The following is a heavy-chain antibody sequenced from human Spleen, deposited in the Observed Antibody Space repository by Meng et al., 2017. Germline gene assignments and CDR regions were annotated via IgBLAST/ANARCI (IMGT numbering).Heavy chain of an antibody. CDR1: GYTFTTYD. V-gene: IGHV1-69*06. J-gene: IGHJ5*02. D-gene: IGHD3-22*01. CDR3: ARAYYYDSSGPNWFDP. CDR2: IIPIFGTA. Sequence: QVQVVQVWAEVKKPGASVKVSCKASGYTFTTYDITWVRQAPGQGLEWMGWIIPIFGTANYAQKFQGRVTITADKSTSTAYMELSSLRSEDTAVYYCARAYYYDSSGPNWFDPWGQGTLVTVSS.